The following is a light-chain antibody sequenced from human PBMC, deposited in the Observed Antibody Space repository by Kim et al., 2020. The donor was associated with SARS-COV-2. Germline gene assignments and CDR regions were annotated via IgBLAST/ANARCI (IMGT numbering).Light chain of an antibody. CDR3: AAWDDSLNGPV. Sequence: GERVTITCCGSRATLGSNSVNWYQQQTGADPNRLIYSGNRRTSGVTARFSGSKSGSSAALAIRGREYEDEADYYCAAWDDSLNGPVFGGGTKLTVL. J-gene: IGLJ3*02. CDR2: SGN. CDR1: RATLGSNS. V-gene: IGLV1-44*01.